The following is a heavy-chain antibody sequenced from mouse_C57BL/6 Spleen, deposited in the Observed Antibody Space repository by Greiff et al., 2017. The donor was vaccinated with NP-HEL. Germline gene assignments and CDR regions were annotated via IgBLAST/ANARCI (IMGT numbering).Heavy chain of an antibody. J-gene: IGHJ4*01. CDR3: ARWATVPLYAMDY. Sequence: QVQLQQSGAELVMPGASVKLSCKASGYTFTSYWMHWVKQRPGQGLEWIGEIDPSDSYTNYNQKFKGKSTLTVDKSSSTAYMQLSSLTSEDSAVYYCARWATVPLYAMDYWGQGTSVTVSS. CDR2: IDPSDSYT. V-gene: IGHV1-69*01. D-gene: IGHD1-1*01. CDR1: GYTFTSYW.